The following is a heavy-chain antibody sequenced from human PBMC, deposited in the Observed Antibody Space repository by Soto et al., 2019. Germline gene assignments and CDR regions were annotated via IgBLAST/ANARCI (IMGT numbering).Heavy chain of an antibody. CDR1: GYTFTSYG. Sequence: QVQLVQSGAEVKKPGASVKVSCKASGYTFTSYGISWVRQAPGQGLEWMGWISAYNGNTNYAQKLQGRVTMTTDTATSTADMELRSLRSDDTAVYYCARVGYQNLLSDAPDVWGQGTTVTVSS. J-gene: IGHJ6*02. D-gene: IGHD2-2*01. V-gene: IGHV1-18*01. CDR2: ISAYNGNT. CDR3: ARVGYQNLLSDAPDV.